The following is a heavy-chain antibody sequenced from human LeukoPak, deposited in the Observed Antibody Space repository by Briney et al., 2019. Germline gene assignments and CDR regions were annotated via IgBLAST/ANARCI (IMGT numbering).Heavy chain of an antibody. Sequence: SETLSLTCTVSGGSISSYYWSWIREPPRKGLGWVGYIYYSGSTNHNPSLKSRVTISVDTSKNQFSLKLSSVTAADTAVYYCASLVVPAAQFDYWGQGTLVTVSS. J-gene: IGHJ4*02. CDR2: IYYSGST. D-gene: IGHD2-2*01. CDR3: ASLVVPAAQFDY. CDR1: GGSISSYY. V-gene: IGHV4-59*01.